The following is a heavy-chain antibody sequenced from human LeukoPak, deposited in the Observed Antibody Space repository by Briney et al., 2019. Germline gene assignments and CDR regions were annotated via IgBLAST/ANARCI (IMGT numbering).Heavy chain of an antibody. CDR1: GFTFSSYS. CDR3: ARDGVGATRPFDY. Sequence: GGSLRLSCAASGFTFSSYSMNWVRQAPGKGLEWVSSISSSSSYIYYADSVKGRFTISRDNAKNSLYLQMNSLRAEDTAVYYCARDGVGATRPFDYWGQGTLVTVSS. V-gene: IGHV3-21*01. CDR2: ISSSSSYI. D-gene: IGHD1-26*01. J-gene: IGHJ4*02.